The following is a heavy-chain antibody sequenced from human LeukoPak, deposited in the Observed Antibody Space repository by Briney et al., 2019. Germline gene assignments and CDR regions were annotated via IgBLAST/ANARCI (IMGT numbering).Heavy chain of an antibody. CDR3: ARDSRRMGDYSASGNFYNTHWYFDL. CDR1: GFTFSSYA. J-gene: IGHJ2*01. D-gene: IGHD3-10*01. CDR2: ISGSGGST. Sequence: GGSLRLSCAASGFTFSSYAMSWVRQAPGKGLEWVSAISGSGGSTYYADSVKGRFPISRDNSQNIVYLQMNSLRPDDTATYFCARDSRRMGDYSASGNFYNTHWYFDLWGRGTLVTVSS. V-gene: IGHV3-23*01.